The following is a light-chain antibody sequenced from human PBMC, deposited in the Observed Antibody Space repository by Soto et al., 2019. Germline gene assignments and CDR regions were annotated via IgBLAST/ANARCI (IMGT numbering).Light chain of an antibody. J-gene: IGKJ3*01. CDR3: QQLNSFPIP. Sequence: IQLTQSPSSLSASVGDRVTITCRASQGISSFLAWYQQKPGQAPKLLIYGASTLQSGVPSRFSGSGSGTDFTLTFGSLQPEDFATYYCQQLNSFPIPFGPGPKVDIK. CDR2: GAS. CDR1: QGISSF. V-gene: IGKV1-9*01.